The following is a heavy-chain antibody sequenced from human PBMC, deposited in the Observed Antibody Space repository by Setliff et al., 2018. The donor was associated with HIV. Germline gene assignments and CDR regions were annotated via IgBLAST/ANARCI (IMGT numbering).Heavy chain of an antibody. CDR1: GFTFSSYA. Sequence: GSLRLSCAASGFTFSSYAMSWVRQAPGKGLEWVSAISGSGGSTYYADSVKGRFTISRDNSKNTLYLQMNSLRAEDTAVYYCAKDGSTYYYGSGSQNWFDPWGQGTLVTVSS. D-gene: IGHD3-10*01. CDR3: AKDGSTYYYGSGSQNWFDP. J-gene: IGHJ5*02. CDR2: ISGSGGST. V-gene: IGHV3-23*01.